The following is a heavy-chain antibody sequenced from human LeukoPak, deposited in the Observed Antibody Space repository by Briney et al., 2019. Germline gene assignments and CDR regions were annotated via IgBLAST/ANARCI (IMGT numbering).Heavy chain of an antibody. V-gene: IGHV4-38-2*02. CDR2: IYHSGST. CDR3: ARGVWVAY. J-gene: IGHJ4*02. Sequence: SETLSLTCTVSGYSISSGYYWGWIRQPPGKGLEWIGSIYHSGSTYYNPSLKSRVTISVDTSKNQFSLKLSSVTAADTAVYYCARGVWVAYWGQGTLVTVSS. D-gene: IGHD6-13*01. CDR1: GYSISSGYY.